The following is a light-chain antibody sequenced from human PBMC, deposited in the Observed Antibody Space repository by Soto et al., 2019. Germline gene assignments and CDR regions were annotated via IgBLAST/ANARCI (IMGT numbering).Light chain of an antibody. CDR3: SSYAGSDTYV. J-gene: IGLJ1*01. Sequence: QSALTQPPSASGTPGQSVTFSCTGTSSDVGGYNYVSWYQQHPGKAPKLMIYEVTKRPSGVPDRFSGSKSGNTASLTVSGLQGEDEADYYCSSYAGSDTYVFGTGTQLTVL. CDR2: EVT. CDR1: SSDVGGYNY. V-gene: IGLV2-8*01.